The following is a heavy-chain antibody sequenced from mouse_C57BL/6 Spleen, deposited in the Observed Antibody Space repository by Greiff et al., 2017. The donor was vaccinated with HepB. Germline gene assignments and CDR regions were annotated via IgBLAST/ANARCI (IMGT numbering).Heavy chain of an antibody. Sequence: VKLMESGAELARPGASVKLSCKASGYTFTSYGISWVKQRTGQGLEWIGEIYPRSGNTYYNEKFKGKATLTADKSSSTAYMELRSLTSEDSAVYFCAREDYDYDEGAYWGQGTLVTVSA. V-gene: IGHV1-81*01. J-gene: IGHJ3*01. CDR3: AREDYDYDEGAY. CDR1: GYTFTSYG. D-gene: IGHD2-4*01. CDR2: IYPRSGNT.